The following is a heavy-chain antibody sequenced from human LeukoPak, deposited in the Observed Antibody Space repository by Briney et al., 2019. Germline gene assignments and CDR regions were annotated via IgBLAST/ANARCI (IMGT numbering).Heavy chain of an antibody. J-gene: IGHJ5*02. CDR3: AREGLGYCSSTSCYNHKTYNWFDP. CDR2: INHSGST. CDR1: GGSFSGYY. D-gene: IGHD2-2*02. Sequence: PSETLSLTCAVYGGSFSGYYWSWIRQPPGKGLEWIGEINHSGSTNYNPSLKSRVTISVDTSKNQFSLKLSSVTAADTAVYYCAREGLGYCSSTSCYNHKTYNWFDPWGQGTLVTVSS. V-gene: IGHV4-34*01.